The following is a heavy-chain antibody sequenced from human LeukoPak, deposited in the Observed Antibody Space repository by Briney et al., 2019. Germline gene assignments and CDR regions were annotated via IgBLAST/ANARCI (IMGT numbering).Heavy chain of an antibody. Sequence: PSETLSLTCTVSGGSISSGSYYWSWLRQPAGKGLEWIGRIYTSGSTNYNPSLKSRVTISVDTSKNQFSLKLSSVTAADTAVYYCARDRVAYWGQGTLVTVSS. J-gene: IGHJ4*02. CDR1: GGSISSGSYY. D-gene: IGHD5-12*01. CDR3: ARDRVAY. V-gene: IGHV4-61*02. CDR2: IYTSGST.